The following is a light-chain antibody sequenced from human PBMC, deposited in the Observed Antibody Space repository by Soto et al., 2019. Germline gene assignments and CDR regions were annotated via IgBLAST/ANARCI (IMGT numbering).Light chain of an antibody. Sequence: IVLTQSPGTLSLSPGERVTLSCRASHSVTTRLAWYQHKPGQAPTLLMSGASNRASGVPVRFSGSGSGTDFTLTITRLEPEDFALYYCQQYGGSPITFGLGTRLEI. CDR1: HSVTTR. V-gene: IGKV3-20*01. CDR3: QQYGGSPIT. J-gene: IGKJ5*01. CDR2: GAS.